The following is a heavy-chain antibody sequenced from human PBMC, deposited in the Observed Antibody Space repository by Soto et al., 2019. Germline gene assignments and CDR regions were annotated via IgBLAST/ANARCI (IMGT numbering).Heavy chain of an antibody. J-gene: IGHJ4*02. CDR3: AKRRGAGGHFDY. V-gene: IGHV3-23*01. Sequence: DVQLLESGGGLVQPEGSLRLSCAASGFTFRSYAMGWVRQGPGKGLEWVAVVSIGGSTHYADSVRGRFTISRDNSKNTLSLQMNSLTAEVTAVYFCAKRRGAGGHFDYWGQGALVTVSS. CDR1: GFTFRSYA. D-gene: IGHD2-15*01. CDR2: VSIGGST.